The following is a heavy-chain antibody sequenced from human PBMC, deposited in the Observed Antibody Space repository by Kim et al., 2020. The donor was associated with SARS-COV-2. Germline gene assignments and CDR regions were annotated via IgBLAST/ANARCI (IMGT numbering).Heavy chain of an antibody. Sequence: DSDTSYSPSFQGQVTISADKSISTAYLQWSSLKASDTAMYYCARGGTFDYWGQGTLVTVSS. J-gene: IGHJ4*02. V-gene: IGHV5-51*01. D-gene: IGHD1-1*01. CDR2: DSDT. CDR3: ARGGTFDY.